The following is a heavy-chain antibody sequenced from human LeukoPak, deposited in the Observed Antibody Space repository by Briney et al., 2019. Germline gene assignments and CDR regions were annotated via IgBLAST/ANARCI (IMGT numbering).Heavy chain of an antibody. CDR1: GFTFSSYA. CDR3: ARLSVTSYYYGMDV. V-gene: IGHV3-23*01. J-gene: IGHJ6*02. D-gene: IGHD2/OR15-2a*01. CDR2: ISGSGGST. Sequence: GGSLRLSCAASGFTFSSYAMSWVRQAPGKGLEWVSVISGSGGSTYYADSVKGRFTISRDDSKNTLYLQMNSLRAEDTALYYCARLSVTSYYYGMDVWGQGTTVTVSS.